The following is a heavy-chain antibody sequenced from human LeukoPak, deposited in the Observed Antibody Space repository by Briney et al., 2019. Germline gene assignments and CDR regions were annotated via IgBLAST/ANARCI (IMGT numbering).Heavy chain of an antibody. J-gene: IGHJ4*02. CDR2: INHSGST. CDR1: GGSFSGYY. CDR3: ARVPRGELLAEKDY. D-gene: IGHD1-26*01. Sequence: SETLSLTCGVYGGSFSGYYWSWIRQPPGKALEWFGEINHSGSTNYNPSLKSRVTISVDTSKNQFSLKLSSVTSADTAVHYCARVPRGELLAEKDYWGQGTLVTVPS. V-gene: IGHV4-34*01.